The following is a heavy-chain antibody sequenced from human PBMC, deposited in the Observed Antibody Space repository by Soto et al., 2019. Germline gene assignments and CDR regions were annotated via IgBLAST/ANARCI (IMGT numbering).Heavy chain of an antibody. V-gene: IGHV1-18*04. D-gene: IGHD1-1*01. CDR1: GYMFPSYG. CDR3: ARSTTVGTPPSDQ. J-gene: IGHJ4*02. Sequence: GASVKASCKTSGYMFPSYGISWVRQAPGQGLEWMGWISTYNGKTKYAQGLQGRVTMTTDTATTTAYMELRSLRSDDTAVYYCARSTTVGTPPSDQWGQGTMVTVYS. CDR2: ISTYNGKT.